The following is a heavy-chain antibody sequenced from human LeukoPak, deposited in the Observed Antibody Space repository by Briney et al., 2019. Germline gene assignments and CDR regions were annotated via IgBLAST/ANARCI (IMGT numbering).Heavy chain of an antibody. J-gene: IGHJ4*02. CDR2: IDYSGSP. Sequence: SQTLSLTCTVSGGSISSGDNYWSWIRQPPGKGLEWIGSIDYSGSPYYNPSLKSRGTISVETSKNQFSLTLSSVTAADTAIYSCARVSSGSGTNWGQGTPVTVSS. CDR3: ARVSSGSGTN. V-gene: IGHV4-30-4*01. D-gene: IGHD3-10*01. CDR1: GGSISSGDNY.